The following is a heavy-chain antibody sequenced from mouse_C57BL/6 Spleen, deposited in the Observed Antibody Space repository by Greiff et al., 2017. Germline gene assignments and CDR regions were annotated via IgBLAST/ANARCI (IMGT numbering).Heavy chain of an antibody. CDR1: GYAFSSSW. V-gene: IGHV1-82*01. Sequence: VQLQQSGPELVKPGASVKISCKASGYAFSSSWMNWVKQRPGKGLEWIGRIYPGDGDTNYNGKFKGKATLTADKSSSTAYMQLSSLTSEDSAVYFCARESDGYFWGQGTTLTVSS. CDR2: IYPGDGDT. CDR3: ARESDGYF. J-gene: IGHJ2*01. D-gene: IGHD2-3*01.